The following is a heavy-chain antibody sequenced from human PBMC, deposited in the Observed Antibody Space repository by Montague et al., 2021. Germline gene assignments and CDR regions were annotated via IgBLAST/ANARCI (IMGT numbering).Heavy chain of an antibody. CDR2: IYYNGST. CDR1: GGSTSSTSYY. V-gene: IGHV4-39*01. CDR3: ARCLYCKGGSCYSGFDP. J-gene: IGHJ5*02. Sequence: SETLSLTCTVSGGSTSSTSYYWGWIRQPPGKELEFIGVIYYNGSTYHNPSLKSRVTVSIDTSKNQFSLKLISVTAADTAVYFCARCLYCKGGSCYSGFDPWGQGTLVTVSS. D-gene: IGHD2-15*01.